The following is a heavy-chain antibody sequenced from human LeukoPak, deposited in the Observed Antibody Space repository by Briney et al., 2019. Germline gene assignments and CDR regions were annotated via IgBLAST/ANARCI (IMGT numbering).Heavy chain of an antibody. CDR2: IYYSGST. CDR3: AREYSSSGEAFDI. Sequence: TETLSLTCTVSGVSISSHYWSWLRQPPGKGLEWIGYIYYSGSTNYNPSLKSRVTISVDTSKNQFSLKLSSVTAADTAVYYCAREYSSSGEAFDIWGQGTMVTVSS. D-gene: IGHD6-6*01. CDR1: GVSISSHY. V-gene: IGHV4-59*11. J-gene: IGHJ3*02.